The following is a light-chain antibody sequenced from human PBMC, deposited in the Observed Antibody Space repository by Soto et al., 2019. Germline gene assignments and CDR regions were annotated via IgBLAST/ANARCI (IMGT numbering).Light chain of an antibody. Sequence: KSRSPSTRIESVVGRVITASRASQNISPSLAWYQQKPGKVHKLLIYAASTLQSGVPSRFSCSGSGTEFTLTMSSLQPDDFATYYCQYYNSYSEAFGQGTKVDIK. CDR3: QYYNSYSEA. CDR2: AAS. J-gene: IGKJ1*01. CDR1: QNISPS. V-gene: IGKV1-5*01.